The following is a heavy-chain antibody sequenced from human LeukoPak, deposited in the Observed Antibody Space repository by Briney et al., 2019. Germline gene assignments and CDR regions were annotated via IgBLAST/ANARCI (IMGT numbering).Heavy chain of an antibody. D-gene: IGHD3-10*01. CDR2: ISSSGSTI. V-gene: IGHV3-11*01. Sequence: GGSLRLSCAASGFTFSDYYMSWIRQAPGKGLEWVSYISSSGSTIYYADSVKGRFTISRDNAKNSLYLQMNSLRAEDTAVYYCARGPNFIQIITMVRGVNWFDPWGQGTLVTVSS. CDR3: ARGPNFIQIITMVRGVNWFDP. J-gene: IGHJ5*02. CDR1: GFTFSDYY.